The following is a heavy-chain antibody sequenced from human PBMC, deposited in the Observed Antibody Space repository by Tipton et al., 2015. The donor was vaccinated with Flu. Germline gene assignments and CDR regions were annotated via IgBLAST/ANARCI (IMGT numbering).Heavy chain of an antibody. Sequence: TLSLTCTVSGGSISSYYWSWIRQPPGKGLEWIGYIYYSGSTNYNPSLKSRVTISVDTSKNQFSLKLSSVTAADTAVYYCARLVVVAAPLWDYWGQGTLVTVSS. J-gene: IGHJ4*02. CDR1: GGSISSYY. CDR3: ARLVVVAAPLWDY. V-gene: IGHV4-59*01. CDR2: IYYSGST. D-gene: IGHD2-15*01.